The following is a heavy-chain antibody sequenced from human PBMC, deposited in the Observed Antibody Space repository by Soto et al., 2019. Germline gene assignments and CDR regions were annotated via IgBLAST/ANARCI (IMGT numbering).Heavy chain of an antibody. V-gene: IGHV3-74*01. CDR1: GFTFNTHW. D-gene: IGHD1-26*01. CDR3: ARGGAMGVDY. J-gene: IGHJ4*02. CDR2: IYFDGITT. Sequence: GALRLSCTASGFTFNTHWMHWVRQAPGKGLVWVSRIYFDGITTNYADSVKGRLTVSRDNAKNTVYLHVNTLRDEDTAVYYCARGGAMGVDYWGQGTLVTVSS.